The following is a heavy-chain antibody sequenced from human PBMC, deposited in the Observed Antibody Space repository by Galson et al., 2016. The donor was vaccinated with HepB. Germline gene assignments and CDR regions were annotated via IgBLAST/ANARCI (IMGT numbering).Heavy chain of an antibody. V-gene: IGHV3-33*01. J-gene: IGHJ4*02. CDR3: ARDRLWLGDNHLDY. Sequence: SLRLSCAASGFTFSDYGFHWVRQAPGKGLEWLAVIFYDGSEKYFADSVKGRFAISRDNSKNTVPLQMNSLTVDDKGVYYCARDRLWLGDNHLDYWGQGTLVTVSS. CDR2: IFYDGSEK. D-gene: IGHD3-10*01. CDR1: GFTFSDYG.